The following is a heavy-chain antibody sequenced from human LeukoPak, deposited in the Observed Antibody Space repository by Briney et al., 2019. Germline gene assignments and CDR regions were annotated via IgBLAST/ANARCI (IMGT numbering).Heavy chain of an antibody. D-gene: IGHD3-22*01. CDR1: GFTFSSSA. J-gene: IGHJ4*02. CDR3: ARGYYYDSSGYYY. Sequence: GGSLRLSCAASGFTFSSSAMNWVRQAPGKGLEWVSSINNAGSHIYYADSVKGRFTISRDNSKNTLYLQMNSLRAEDTAVYYCARGYYYDSSGYYYWGQGTLVTVSS. CDR2: INNAGSHI. V-gene: IGHV3-21*01.